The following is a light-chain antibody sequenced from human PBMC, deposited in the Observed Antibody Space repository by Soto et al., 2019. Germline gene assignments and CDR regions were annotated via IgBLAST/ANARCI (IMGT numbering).Light chain of an antibody. CDR3: QHYKMYSPWT. CDR1: QTISSW. Sequence: DIQMTQSPSTLSGSVGDRVTITCRASQTISSWLAWYQQKPGKAPKLLIYKASTLKSGVPSRFSGSGSGTEFTLTISSLQPDDFATYYCQHYKMYSPWTFGQGTKVEIK. J-gene: IGKJ1*01. CDR2: KAS. V-gene: IGKV1-5*03.